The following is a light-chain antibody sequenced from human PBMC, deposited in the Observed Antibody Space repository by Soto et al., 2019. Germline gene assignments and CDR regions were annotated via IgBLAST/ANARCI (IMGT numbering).Light chain of an antibody. CDR3: SSYTSSITVI. CDR2: DVS. V-gene: IGLV2-14*03. Sequence: QSALTQPASVSESPGQSITISCTGTSSNIGAYNYVSRYQHHPGKAPKLMIYDVSSRPSGISNRFSGSKSGNTASLTISGLQAEDESDYYSSSYTSSITVIFGGGTKLTVL. J-gene: IGLJ2*01. CDR1: SSNIGAYNY.